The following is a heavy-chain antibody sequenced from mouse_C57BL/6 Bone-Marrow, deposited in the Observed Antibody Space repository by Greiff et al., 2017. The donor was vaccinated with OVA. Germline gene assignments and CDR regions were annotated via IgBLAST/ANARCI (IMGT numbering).Heavy chain of an antibody. Sequence: EVKLVESGGGLVQPGGSLSLSCAASGFTFTDYYMRWVRQTPGKALEWLGYIRNTDNGYTNEYSASVKGRLTISRDNSQSILYLQMNALRAEDSATYYCASYYGSSWRYFAYWGQGTTLTVSS. CDR2: IRNTDNGYTN. CDR1: GFTFTDYY. CDR3: ASYYGSSWRYFAY. D-gene: IGHD1-1*01. V-gene: IGHV7-3*01. J-gene: IGHJ2*01.